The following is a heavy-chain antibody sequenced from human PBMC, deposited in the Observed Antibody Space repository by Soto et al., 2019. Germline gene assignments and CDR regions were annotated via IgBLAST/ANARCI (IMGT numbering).Heavy chain of an antibody. D-gene: IGHD2-2*01. CDR2: ISGSGGST. J-gene: IGHJ6*03. CDR3: AKARTVPPPWDLYYYYYMDV. V-gene: IGHV3-23*01. Sequence: EVQLLESGGGLVQPGGSLRLSCAASGFTFSSYAMSWVRQAPGKGLEWVSAISGSGGSTYYADSVKGRFTISRDNSKNTLYLQMNSLRAEDTAVYYCAKARTVPPPWDLYYYYYMDVWGKGTTVTVSS. CDR1: GFTFSSYA.